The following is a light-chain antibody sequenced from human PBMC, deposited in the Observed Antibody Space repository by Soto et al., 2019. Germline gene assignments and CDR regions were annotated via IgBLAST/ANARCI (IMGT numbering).Light chain of an antibody. CDR3: QQLNSYPIT. Sequence: DIQMTQSPSTLSASVGDRVTITCRASQSIGDSLAWYQQKPGKAPYLLIYAASTLQSGVPSRFSGSGSGTDFTLTISSLQPEDFATYYCQQLNSYPITFGQGTRLEI. CDR2: AAS. J-gene: IGKJ5*01. CDR1: QSIGDS. V-gene: IGKV1-5*01.